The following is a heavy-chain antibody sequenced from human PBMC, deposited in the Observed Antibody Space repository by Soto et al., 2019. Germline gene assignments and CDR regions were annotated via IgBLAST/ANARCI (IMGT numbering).Heavy chain of an antibody. CDR2: IYPGDSDT. V-gene: IGHV5-51*01. J-gene: IGHJ5*02. D-gene: IGHD6-13*01. Sequence: GASLKISCKCSGYSFTIYWIGWVRQMPGKGLEWMGIIYPGDSDTRYSPSFQGQVTISADKSISTAYLLWSSVKASDTAMYSCARLLSSWYWFDPWGQGTLVTVSS. CDR3: ARLLSSWYWFDP. CDR1: GYSFTIYW.